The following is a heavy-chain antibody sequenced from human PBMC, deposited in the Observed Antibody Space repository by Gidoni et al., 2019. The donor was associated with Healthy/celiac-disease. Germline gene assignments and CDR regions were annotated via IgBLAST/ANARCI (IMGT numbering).Heavy chain of an antibody. CDR3: ATTASGITTLSAQNYYIDV. CDR2: CDPEDGET. Sequence: QVQLVQSGAEVQKPGASVKVSCTVSGYTLTDLSMHWVRQAPGKGLEWMGGCDPEDGETIYAQNFQGRVTMTEDTSTDTAYMELSSLRSEYTAVYYCATTASGITTLSAQNYYIDVLGKGTTVTVFS. V-gene: IGHV1-24*01. CDR1: GYTLTDLS. D-gene: IGHD3-3*01. J-gene: IGHJ6*03.